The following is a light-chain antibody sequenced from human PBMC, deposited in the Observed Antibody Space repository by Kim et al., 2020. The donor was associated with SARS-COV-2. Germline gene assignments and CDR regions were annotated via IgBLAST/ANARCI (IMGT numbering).Light chain of an antibody. J-gene: IGKJ1*01. CDR3: QQRSSWPPWT. Sequence: EIVLTQSPATLSLSPGESATLSCRASQSVSSYLAWYQQKPGQAPRLLIYDASSRATGIPARFSGSGSGTDFTLTISSLEPEVFAVYYCQQRSSWPPWTFGQGTKVDIK. CDR1: QSVSSY. CDR2: DAS. V-gene: IGKV3-11*01.